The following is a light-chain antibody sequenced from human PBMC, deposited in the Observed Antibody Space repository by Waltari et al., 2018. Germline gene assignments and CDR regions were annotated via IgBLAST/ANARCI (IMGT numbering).Light chain of an antibody. CDR1: QGISSY. Sequence: AIRMTQSPSSFSASTGDRVTITCRASQGISSYLAWYQQKPGSVPKLCMSAASTLHSGVPSRFTGSGSGTDFTLTINCLQSDDFATYYCQQYYTYPRTFGQGTKVEIK. CDR2: AAS. CDR3: QQYYTYPRT. V-gene: IGKV1-8*01. J-gene: IGKJ1*01.